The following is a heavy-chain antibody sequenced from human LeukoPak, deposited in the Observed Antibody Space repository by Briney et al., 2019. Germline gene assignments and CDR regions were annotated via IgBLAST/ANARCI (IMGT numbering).Heavy chain of an antibody. CDR3: AKRSSLGRAFYY. Sequence: PGGSLRLSCVVSGFTFSNYGMSWVRQAPGKGLEWVSAITGNGDGTYYADSVKGRFTISRDNSKNTLYLHVNTLRVDDTAVYYCAKRSSLGRAFYYWGQGTLLTVSS. J-gene: IGHJ4*02. D-gene: IGHD1-26*01. V-gene: IGHV3-23*01. CDR2: ITGNGDGT. CDR1: GFTFSNYG.